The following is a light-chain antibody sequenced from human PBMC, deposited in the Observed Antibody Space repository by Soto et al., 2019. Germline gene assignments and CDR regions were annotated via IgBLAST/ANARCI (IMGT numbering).Light chain of an antibody. CDR2: GAF. CDR3: QQYNDWPPWT. CDR1: QSVSSD. V-gene: IGKV3-15*01. J-gene: IGKJ1*01. Sequence: ERMIVQAPATPFVSPRERATLSCRGSQSVSSDLAWYQQKPGQAPRLLIYGAFTRATGIPARFSGSGSGTEFTLTISSLQSEDFAVYYCQQYNDWPPWTFGQGTKVDIK.